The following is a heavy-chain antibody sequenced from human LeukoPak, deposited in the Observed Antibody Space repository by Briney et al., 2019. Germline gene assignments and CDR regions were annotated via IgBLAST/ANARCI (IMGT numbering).Heavy chain of an antibody. CDR3: AKGGLGRAAAGFFRTSENWFAP. Sequence: GGSLRLFCAASGFTFSSYAMSWVRQAPGKGLEWVSAISGSGGSTYYADSVKGRFTISRDNSKNTLYLQMNSLRAEDTAVYYCAKGGLGRAAAGFFRTSENWFAPWGQGTLVTVSS. D-gene: IGHD6-13*01. V-gene: IGHV3-23*01. CDR1: GFTFSSYA. CDR2: ISGSGGST. J-gene: IGHJ5*02.